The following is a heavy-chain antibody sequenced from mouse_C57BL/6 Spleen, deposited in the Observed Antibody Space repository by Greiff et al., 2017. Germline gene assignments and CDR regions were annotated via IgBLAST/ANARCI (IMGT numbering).Heavy chain of an antibody. CDR3: ARIYYGNSYAMDY. CDR1: GFSLTSYA. CDR2: IWTGGGT. Sequence: VKLQESGPGLVAPSQSLSITCTVSGFSLTSYAISWVRQPPGKGLEWLGVIWTGGGTNYNSALKSRLSISKYNSKSQVFLKMNSLQTDDTARYYCARIYYGNSYAMDYWGQGTSVTVSS. V-gene: IGHV2-9-1*01. J-gene: IGHJ4*01. D-gene: IGHD2-1*01.